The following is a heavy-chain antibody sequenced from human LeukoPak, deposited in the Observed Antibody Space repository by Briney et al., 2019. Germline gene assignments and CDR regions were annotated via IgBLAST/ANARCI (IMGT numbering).Heavy chain of an antibody. CDR2: INHSGST. CDR1: GGSFSGYY. CDR3: ARQEGLWRKEPPDY. V-gene: IGHV4-34*01. D-gene: IGHD3-3*01. J-gene: IGHJ4*02. Sequence: SETLSLTCAVYGGSFSGYYWSWIRQPPGKGLEWIGEINHSGSTNYNPSLKSRVTISVDTSKNQFSLKLSSVTAADTAVYYCARQEGLWRKEPPDYWGQGTLVTVSS.